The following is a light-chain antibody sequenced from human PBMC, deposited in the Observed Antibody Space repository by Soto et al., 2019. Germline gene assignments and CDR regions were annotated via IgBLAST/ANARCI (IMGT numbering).Light chain of an antibody. Sequence: ETVLTQSPGTLSLSPGERATLSCRASQSVSSSYLAWYQQKPGQAPRLLIYAASSRATGIPDRFSGSGSGKDFTLTISRLEPEDFAVYYCQQYGSSGYTFGQGTKLEIK. CDR3: QQYGSSGYT. CDR2: AAS. J-gene: IGKJ2*01. CDR1: QSVSSSY. V-gene: IGKV3-20*01.